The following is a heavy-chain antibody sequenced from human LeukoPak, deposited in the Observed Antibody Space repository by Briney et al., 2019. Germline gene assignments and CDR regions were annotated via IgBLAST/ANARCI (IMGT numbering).Heavy chain of an antibody. CDR3: ARDLRGSIVVVTAPPWYFDL. CDR2: ISCGGSNK. CDR1: GFTFSSYG. D-gene: IGHD2-21*02. V-gene: IGHV3-30*03. Sequence: GRSLKLSCAASGFTFSSYGMHWVRQAPGKGLEWVAVISCGGSNKYYADYVKGRFTITRDNSKNTLFLQMHSLRAEDTAVYYCARDLRGSIVVVTAPPWYFDLWGRGTLVTVSS. J-gene: IGHJ2*01.